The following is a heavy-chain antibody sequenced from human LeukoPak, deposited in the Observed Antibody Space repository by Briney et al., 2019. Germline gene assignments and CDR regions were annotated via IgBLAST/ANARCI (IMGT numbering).Heavy chain of an antibody. CDR2: IRYDGSNK. CDR1: GFTFSSYG. V-gene: IGHV3-30*02. Sequence: PGGSLRLSCAASGFTFSSYGMHWVRQAPGKGLEWVAFIRYDGSNKYYADSVKGRFTISRDNSKNTLYLQMNSLRAEDTAVYYCAKNGAAAGTANRIPDYWGQGTLVTVSS. J-gene: IGHJ4*02. D-gene: IGHD6-13*01. CDR3: AKNGAAAGTANRIPDY.